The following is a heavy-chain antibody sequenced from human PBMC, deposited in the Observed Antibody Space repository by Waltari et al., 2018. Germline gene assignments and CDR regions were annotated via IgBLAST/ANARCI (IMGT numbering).Heavy chain of an antibody. CDR2: IIPIFDTP. J-gene: IGHJ3*02. CDR1: GDTFSTYD. Sequence: QVQLVQSGAEVKKPGSSVKVSCKASGDTFSTYDITWVRQAPGQGLEWMGGIIPIFDTPSYPQKFQGRVTITADASTKTAYMELSSLRSEDTAVYYCARDVSFVVTDDDPDIWGQGTMVTVSS. V-gene: IGHV1-69*12. D-gene: IGHD3-16*01. CDR3: ARDVSFVVTDDDPDI.